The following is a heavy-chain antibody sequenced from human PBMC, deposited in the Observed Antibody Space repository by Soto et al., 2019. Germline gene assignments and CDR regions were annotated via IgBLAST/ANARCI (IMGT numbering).Heavy chain of an antibody. CDR2: IYPSDSDT. D-gene: IGHD3-3*01. J-gene: IGHJ4*02. CDR1: GYNFAGYW. V-gene: IGHV5-51*01. Sequence: GESLKISCKGSGYNFAGYWIACVRQMPGKCMECMGSIYPSDSDTRYRPSFQGQVTSSADNSISSAYLQGSSLRSSDTAMYYCARGGVSTRTFDYWGQGTPVTVSS. CDR3: ARGGVSTRTFDY.